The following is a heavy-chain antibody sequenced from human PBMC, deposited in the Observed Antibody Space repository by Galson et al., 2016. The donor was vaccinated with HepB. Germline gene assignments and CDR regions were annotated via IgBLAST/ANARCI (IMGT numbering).Heavy chain of an antibody. CDR3: ARGGSYPYYFDS. D-gene: IGHD1-26*01. J-gene: IGHJ4*02. V-gene: IGHV4-4*02. CDR1: GGSIGTPNW. Sequence: SETLSLTCAVSGGSIGTPNWWSWVRQPPGKGLEWIAEIYHTGDTNYNPSLKSRVTISIDKSNNQFSPEMTSVTAADTALYYCARGGSYPYYFDSWGQGTLVTVSS. CDR2: IYHTGDT.